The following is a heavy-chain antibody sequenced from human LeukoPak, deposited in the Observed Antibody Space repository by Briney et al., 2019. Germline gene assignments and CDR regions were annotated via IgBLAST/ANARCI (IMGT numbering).Heavy chain of an antibody. CDR3: ARDPNAVVVPAGDFDY. CDR2: ISYDGSNK. Sequence: AGGSLRLSCAASGFTFSSYAMHWVRQAPGKGLEWVAVISYDGSNKYYADSVKGRFTISRDNSKNTLYLQTNSLRAEDTAVYYCARDPNAVVVPAGDFDYWGQGTLVTVSS. V-gene: IGHV3-30-3*01. D-gene: IGHD2-2*01. J-gene: IGHJ4*02. CDR1: GFTFSSYA.